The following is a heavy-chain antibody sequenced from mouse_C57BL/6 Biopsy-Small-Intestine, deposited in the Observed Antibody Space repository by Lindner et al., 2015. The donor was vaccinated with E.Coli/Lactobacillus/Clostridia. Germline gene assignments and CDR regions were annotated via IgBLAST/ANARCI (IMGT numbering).Heavy chain of an antibody. CDR3: ARWGCYGNYVVCAMDY. CDR1: GYSFTGYN. V-gene: IGHV1-39*01. D-gene: IGHD2-1*01. J-gene: IGHJ4*01. CDR2: INPYYGST. Sequence: VQLQESGAELVKPGASVKISCKASGYSFTGYNMNWVKQSHGKSLEWIGNINPYYGSTSYNQKFKGKATLTVDKSSSTAYMQLNSLTSEDSAVYYCARWGCYGNYVVCAMDYWGQGTSVTVSS.